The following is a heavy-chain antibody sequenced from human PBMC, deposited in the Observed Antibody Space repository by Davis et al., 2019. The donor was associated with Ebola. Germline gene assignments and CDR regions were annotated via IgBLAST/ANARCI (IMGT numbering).Heavy chain of an antibody. D-gene: IGHD2-2*01. J-gene: IGHJ4*02. V-gene: IGHV3-74*01. Sequence: GESLKISCAASGFTFSSNWMHWVRQAPGKGLVWVLRTNSDGSITSYADSVKGRFTISRDNAKNTLYLQMNSLRDEDTAVYYCARGTHYAHDYWGQGTLVTVSS. CDR2: TNSDGSIT. CDR3: ARGTHYAHDY. CDR1: GFTFSSNW.